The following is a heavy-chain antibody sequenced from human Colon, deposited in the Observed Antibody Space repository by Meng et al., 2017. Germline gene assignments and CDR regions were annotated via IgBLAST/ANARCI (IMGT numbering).Heavy chain of an antibody. V-gene: IGHV1-69*01. CDR3: ARERVATAAVDF. CDR2: IIPIFGKT. J-gene: IGHJ4*02. D-gene: IGHD6-13*01. CDR1: GVTFNNCA. Sequence: QVQLVQTGAEVRRPGSPVKLSCKASGVTFNNCAFNWVRQAPGQGLEWMGEIIPIFGKTNYAQKFQGRVTITADGSTNTSFMELSSLISEDSAVYYCARERVATAAVDFWGLGTLVTVSS.